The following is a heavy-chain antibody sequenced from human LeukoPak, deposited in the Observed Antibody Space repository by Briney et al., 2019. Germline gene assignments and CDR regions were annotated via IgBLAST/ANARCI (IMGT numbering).Heavy chain of an antibody. CDR1: GGSISSSSYY. D-gene: IGHD6-19*01. Sequence: PSETLSLTCTVSGGSISSSSYYWGWIRQPPGKGLEWIGSIYYSGSTYYNPSLKSRVTISVDTSKNQSSLKLSSVTAADTAVYYCARHSRISSGWFNWFDPWGQGTLVTVSS. CDR3: ARHSRISSGWFNWFDP. V-gene: IGHV4-39*01. J-gene: IGHJ5*02. CDR2: IYYSGST.